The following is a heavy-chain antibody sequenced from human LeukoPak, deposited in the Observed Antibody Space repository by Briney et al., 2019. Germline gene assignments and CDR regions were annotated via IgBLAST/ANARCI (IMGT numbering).Heavy chain of an antibody. CDR1: GGSFSSYY. J-gene: IGHJ4*02. CDR3: ARGLGYCSGGSCLAFDY. D-gene: IGHD2-15*01. V-gene: IGHV4-59*10. CDR2: IYTSGST. Sequence: SETLSLTCAVYGGSFSSYYWSWIRQPAGKGLEWIGRIYTSGSTTYNPSLKSRVTMSVDTSKNQFSLKLSSVTAADTAVYYCARGLGYCSGGSCLAFDYWGQGTLVTVSS.